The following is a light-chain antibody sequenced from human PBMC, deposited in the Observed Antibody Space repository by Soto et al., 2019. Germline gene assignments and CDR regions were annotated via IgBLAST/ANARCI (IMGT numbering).Light chain of an antibody. CDR1: QSLINF. Sequence: IFFAQSPAPLSFSLWEGAPPSLRASQSLINFVAWYQHKPGQPPRLLIYDASKRATGIPTRFSGSGSGTDFTLTISSLQPEDFAVYYCQQRSNWPDAFGQGTRLEIK. CDR3: QQRSNWPDA. V-gene: IGKV3-11*01. CDR2: DAS. J-gene: IGKJ5*01.